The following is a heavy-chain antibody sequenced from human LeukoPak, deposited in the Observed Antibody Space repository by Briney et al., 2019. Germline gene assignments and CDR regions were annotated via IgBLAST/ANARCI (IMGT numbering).Heavy chain of an antibody. CDR3: AREGSLYGYHSFDS. Sequence: GGSLRLSCAASGFTFSDAWMTWVRQAPGKGLEWVGRIKPAKTHGATADYGAPVKGKFTIARDDSTDRLFLQMNSLETEDTAVYFGAREGSLYGYHSFDSWGQGTLVTVST. D-gene: IGHD5-18*01. CDR1: GFTFSDAW. CDR2: IKPAKTHGATA. V-gene: IGHV3-15*01. J-gene: IGHJ4*02.